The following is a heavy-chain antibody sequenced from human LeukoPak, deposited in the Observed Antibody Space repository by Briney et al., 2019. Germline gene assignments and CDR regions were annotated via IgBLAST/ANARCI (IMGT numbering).Heavy chain of an antibody. CDR2: LFYSGRN. CDR1: GGSISSGNYD. V-gene: IGHV4-39*01. D-gene: IGHD3-16*01. Sequence: SETLSLTCTVSGGSISSGNYDWAWLRRPPGKGLEWFGSLFYSGRNYYNRSLERRVSIIEDTSKNQFSLKVKSVTAADTSVYYCVRHVSGITFYDAAPDYWGQGTLVTVSS. J-gene: IGHJ4*02. CDR3: VRHVSGITFYDAAPDY.